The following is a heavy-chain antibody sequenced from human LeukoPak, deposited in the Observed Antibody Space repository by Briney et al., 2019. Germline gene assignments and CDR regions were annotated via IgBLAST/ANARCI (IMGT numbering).Heavy chain of an antibody. V-gene: IGHV3-74*01. CDR3: ARGPENDGYNHYYYYMDV. D-gene: IGHD5-24*01. CDR2: INSDGSST. Sequence: PGGSLRLSCAASGFTFSSYWMHWVRQAPGKGLVWVSRINSDGSSTSYADSVKGRFTISRDNAKNTLYLQMNSLRAEDTAVYYCARGPENDGYNHYYYYMDVWGKGTTVTISS. CDR1: GFTFSSYW. J-gene: IGHJ6*03.